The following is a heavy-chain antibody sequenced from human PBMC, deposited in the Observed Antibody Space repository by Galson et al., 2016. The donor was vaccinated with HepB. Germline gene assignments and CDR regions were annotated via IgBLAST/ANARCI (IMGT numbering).Heavy chain of an antibody. Sequence: SLRLSCAASGFNFNLYSMTWIRQAPGKGLEWVSAISRSGDRTKYADSVEGRFSISRDKSKDTTYLHMTGLRVEDTAVYFCAKWGPHHDTGGYYYPRGWGQGTLVTVSS. V-gene: IGHV3-23*01. CDR2: ISRSGDRT. CDR1: GFNFNLYS. J-gene: IGHJ4*02. D-gene: IGHD3-22*01. CDR3: AKWGPHHDTGGYYYPRG.